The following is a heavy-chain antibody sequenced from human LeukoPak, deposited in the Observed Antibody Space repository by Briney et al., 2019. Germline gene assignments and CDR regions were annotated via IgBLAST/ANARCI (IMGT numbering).Heavy chain of an antibody. J-gene: IGHJ4*02. CDR1: GFTFSNYA. D-gene: IGHD5-12*01. CDR3: AGAYSAYDPFDY. Sequence: GGSLRLSCAASGFTFSNYAMHWVRQAPGKGLVWVSRLNADGNSITYADSVRGRFTISRDNAKNTVHLQMNSLRVEDTAIYFCAGAYSAYDPFDYWGQGILVTVSS. V-gene: IGHV3-74*01. CDR2: LNADGNSI.